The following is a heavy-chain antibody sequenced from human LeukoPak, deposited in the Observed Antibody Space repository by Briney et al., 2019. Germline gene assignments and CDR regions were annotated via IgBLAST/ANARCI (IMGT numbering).Heavy chain of an antibody. CDR3: ARGIYVDTLYHDY. CDR2: IYYSGST. CDR1: GGSISSSSYY. J-gene: IGHJ4*02. V-gene: IGHV4-39*07. D-gene: IGHD5-18*01. Sequence: PSETLSLTCTVSGGSISSSSYYWGWIRQPPGKGLEWIGSIYYSGSTYYNPSLKSRVTMSVDRSKNQFSLKLSSVTAADTAVYYCARGIYVDTLYHDYWGQGTLVTVSS.